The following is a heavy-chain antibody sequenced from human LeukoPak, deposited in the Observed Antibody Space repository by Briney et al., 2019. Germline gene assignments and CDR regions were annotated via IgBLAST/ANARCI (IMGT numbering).Heavy chain of an antibody. V-gene: IGHV3-74*01. CDR1: GFTFSNYW. CDR3: ARVPYVFDL. Sequence: GGSLRLSCAASGFTFSNYWVHWVRQAPGKGLVWVSRINRDGSSTDCLDSVKGRFTISRDNARNTLYLQMNSLRAEDTAVYYCARVPYVFDLWGQGTMVTVSS. J-gene: IGHJ3*01. CDR2: INRDGSST.